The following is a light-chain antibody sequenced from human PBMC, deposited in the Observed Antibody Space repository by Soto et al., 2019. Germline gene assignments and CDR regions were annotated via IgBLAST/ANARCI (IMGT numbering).Light chain of an antibody. CDR3: QQYDNLPWT. CDR1: QDIRKY. Sequence: DIQMTQSPSSLSESIGDRVTITCQASQDIRKYLNWYQQKPGKAPKLLIYDASNLETGVPSRFSGSGSGTDYTFTISSLQPEDIATYYCQQYDNLPWTFGQGTNVEIK. CDR2: DAS. J-gene: IGKJ1*01. V-gene: IGKV1-33*01.